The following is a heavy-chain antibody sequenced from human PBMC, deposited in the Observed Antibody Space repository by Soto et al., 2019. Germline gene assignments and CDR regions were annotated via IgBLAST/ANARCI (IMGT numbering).Heavy chain of an antibody. J-gene: IGHJ5*02. CDR2: INAGNGNT. Sequence: ASVKVSCKASGYTFTSYATHWVRQAPGQRLEWMGWINAGNGNTKYSQKFQGRVTITRDTSASTAYMELSSLRSEDTAVYYCARGRVVVPAAKSWFDTWRQRTLFTISS. D-gene: IGHD2-2*01. CDR3: ARGRVVVPAAKSWFDT. V-gene: IGHV1-3*01. CDR1: GYTFTSYA.